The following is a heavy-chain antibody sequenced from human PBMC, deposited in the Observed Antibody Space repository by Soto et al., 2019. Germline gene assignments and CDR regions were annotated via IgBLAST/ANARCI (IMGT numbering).Heavy chain of an antibody. V-gene: IGHV3-23*01. CDR1: GFTFRSYT. CDR3: ARDPPNDKTQLDYGMDV. J-gene: IGHJ6*02. Sequence: RLSCAASGFTFRSYTMNWVRQAPGKGLEWVSLISARGGSTYYADSVKGRFTISRDNSKNTLYLQMNSLRAEDTGVYYCARDPPNDKTQLDYGMDVWGRATALTVSS. D-gene: IGHD2-2*01. CDR2: ISARGGST.